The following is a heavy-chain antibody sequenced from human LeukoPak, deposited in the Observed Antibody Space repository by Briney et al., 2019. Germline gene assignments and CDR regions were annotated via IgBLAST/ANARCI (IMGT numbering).Heavy chain of an antibody. J-gene: IGHJ4*02. V-gene: IGHV3-23*01. CDR2: IFPSGGEI. D-gene: IGHD2-2*02. CDR1: GFTFSTFA. CDR3: AKGPVPATAIPPYFDY. Sequence: GGSLRLSCAASGFTFSTFAMIWVRQPPGKGLEWVSSIFPSGGEIHYADSVRGRFTISRDNSKNTLYLQMNSLRAEDTAVYYCAKGPVPATAIPPYFDYWGQGTLVTVS.